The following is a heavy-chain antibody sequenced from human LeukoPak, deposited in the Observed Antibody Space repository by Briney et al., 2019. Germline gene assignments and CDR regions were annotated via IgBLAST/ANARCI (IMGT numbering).Heavy chain of an antibody. V-gene: IGHV3-48*01. D-gene: IGHD3-9*01. CDR2: ISSSSSTI. CDR3: ARSIRPHYDILTGLDY. J-gene: IGHJ4*02. CDR1: GFTFSSYS. Sequence: PRGSLRLSCAASGFTFSSYSMNWVRQAPGKGLEWVSYISSSSSTIYYADPVKGRFTISRDNAKNSLDVHMNSLRAEDTAVYYCARSIRPHYDILTGLDYWGQGTLVAVSS.